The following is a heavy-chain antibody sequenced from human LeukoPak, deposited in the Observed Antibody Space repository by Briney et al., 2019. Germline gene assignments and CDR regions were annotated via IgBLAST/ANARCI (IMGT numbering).Heavy chain of an antibody. J-gene: IGHJ4*02. V-gene: IGHV3-30*18. CDR3: AKGYCSSTSCPFDY. CDR2: ISDDGRNK. D-gene: IGHD2-2*01. CDR1: GFSFISYG. Sequence: GGSLRLSCAASGFSFISYGMHWVRQAPGKGLEWVGVISDDGRNKKYADSVKGRFTISRDNSKDTLYLQMNSLRDEDTAVYYCAKGYCSSTSCPFDYWGQGTLVTVSS.